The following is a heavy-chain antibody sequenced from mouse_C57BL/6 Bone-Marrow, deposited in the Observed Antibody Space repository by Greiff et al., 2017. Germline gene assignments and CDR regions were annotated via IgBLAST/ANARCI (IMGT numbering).Heavy chain of an antibody. CDR1: GFNIKDDY. CDR2: LDPENGDT. CDR3: TTSGDYYGSSSYCDY. D-gene: IGHD1-1*01. V-gene: IGHV14-4*01. Sequence: EVHLQQSGAELVRPGASVTLSFTASGFNIKDDYMHWVKQRPEPGLEWIGWLDPENGDTEYASQFQGKATITADPSSNTAYLQLSSLTSEDTAVYYCTTSGDYYGSSSYCDYRGQGTTLTVSS. J-gene: IGHJ2*01.